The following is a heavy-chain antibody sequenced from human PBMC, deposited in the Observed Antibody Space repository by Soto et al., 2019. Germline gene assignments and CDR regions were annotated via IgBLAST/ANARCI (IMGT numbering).Heavy chain of an antibody. J-gene: IGHJ4*02. CDR3: ARGYYFDY. CDR1: GGSFSGYY. CDR2: INHSGST. V-gene: IGHV4-34*01. Sequence: SETLSLTCAVYGGSFSGYYWSWIRQPPGKGLEWIGEINHSGSTNYNPSLKSRVTISVDTSKNQFSLKLSSVTAADTAVYYCARGYYFDYWGQGTLVNVSS.